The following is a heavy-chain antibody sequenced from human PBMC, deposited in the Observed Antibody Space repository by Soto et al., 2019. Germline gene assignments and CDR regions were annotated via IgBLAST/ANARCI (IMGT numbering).Heavy chain of an antibody. V-gene: IGHV1-18*01. CDR2: ISAYNGNT. J-gene: IGHJ4*02. CDR3: ASDSPPVDH. CDR1: GYTFSSYA. Sequence: QVQLVQSGAEVKKPGASVKVSCKASGYTFSSYAISWVRQAPGQGLEWMGWISAYNGNTKYAQKLQGRFTMTTDTSTSTAYMEPRSLRSDDTAVYDSASDSPPVDHWGQGTLVTVSS.